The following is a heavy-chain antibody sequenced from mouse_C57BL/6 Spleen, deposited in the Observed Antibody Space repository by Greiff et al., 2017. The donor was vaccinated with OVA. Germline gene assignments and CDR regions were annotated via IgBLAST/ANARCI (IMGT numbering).Heavy chain of an antibody. J-gene: IGHJ4*01. D-gene: IGHD2-3*01. CDR2: IDPSDSET. Sequence: QVQLQQPGAELVRPGSSVKLSCKASGSTFTSYWMHWVKQRPIQGLEWIGNIDPSDSETHYNQKFKDKATLTVDKASSTAYMQLSSLTSEDSAVYYWAGWLLQDAMDDWGQGTSVTVSS. CDR1: GSTFTSYW. CDR3: AGWLLQDAMDD. V-gene: IGHV1-52*01.